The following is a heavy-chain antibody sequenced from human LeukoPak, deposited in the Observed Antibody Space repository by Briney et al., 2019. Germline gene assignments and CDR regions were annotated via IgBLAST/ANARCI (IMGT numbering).Heavy chain of an antibody. CDR1: GGSISSSNW. J-gene: IGHJ6*02. V-gene: IGHV4-4*02. Sequence: SGTLSLTCAVSGGSISSSNWWSWVRQPPGKGLEWIGEMYHSGSTNYNPSLKSRVTISVDKSKNQFSLKLSSVTAADTAVYYCARDDTSSTSWPYYYYGMDVWGQGTTVTVSS. D-gene: IGHD2-2*01. CDR3: ARDDTSSTSWPYYYYGMDV. CDR2: MYHSGST.